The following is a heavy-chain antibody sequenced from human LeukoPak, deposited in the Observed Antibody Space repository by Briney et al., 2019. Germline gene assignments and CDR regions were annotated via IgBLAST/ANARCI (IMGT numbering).Heavy chain of an antibody. CDR3: ARGSGWWPHYYFDY. D-gene: IGHD6-19*01. V-gene: IGHV4-59*12. J-gene: IGHJ4*02. Sequence: ASETLSLTCTVSGGSISSYYWSWIRQPPGKGLEWIGYIYYSGSTNYNPSLKSRVTISVDTSKNQFSLKLSSVTAADTAVYYCARGSGWWPHYYFDYWGQGTLVIVSS. CDR1: GGSISSYY. CDR2: IYYSGST.